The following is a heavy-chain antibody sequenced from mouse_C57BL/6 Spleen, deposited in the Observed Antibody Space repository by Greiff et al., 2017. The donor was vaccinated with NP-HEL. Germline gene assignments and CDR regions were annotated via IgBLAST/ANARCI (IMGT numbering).Heavy chain of an antibody. CDR2: IWRGGST. V-gene: IGHV2-5*01. J-gene: IGHJ4*01. Sequence: VQLVESGPGLVQPSQSLSITCTVSGFSLTSYGVHWVRQSPGKGLEWLGVIWRGGSTDYNVAFMSRLSITKDNSKSQVFFKMNSLQADDTAIYYCAKNVIYYDYDGGYAMDYWGQGTSVTVSS. D-gene: IGHD2-4*01. CDR3: AKNVIYYDYDGGYAMDY. CDR1: GFSLTSYG.